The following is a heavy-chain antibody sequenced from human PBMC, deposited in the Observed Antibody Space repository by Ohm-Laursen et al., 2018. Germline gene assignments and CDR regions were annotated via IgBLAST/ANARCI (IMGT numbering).Heavy chain of an antibody. Sequence: GSLRLSCSASGFTFDDYGMSWVRQAPGKGLEWVSGINWNGGSTGYADSVKGRFTISRDNAKNSLYLQMNSLRAEDTAVYYCARPLYSGYPSSGYWGQGTLVTVSS. D-gene: IGHD3-22*01. V-gene: IGHV3-20*04. CDR2: INWNGGST. CDR3: ARPLYSGYPSSGY. CDR1: GFTFDDYG. J-gene: IGHJ4*02.